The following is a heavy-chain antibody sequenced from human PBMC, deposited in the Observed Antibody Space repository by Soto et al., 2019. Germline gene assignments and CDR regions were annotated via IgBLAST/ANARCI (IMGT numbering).Heavy chain of an antibody. Sequence: GGSLRLSCAASGFTFSNAWMNWVRQAPGKGLEWVGRIKSKTDGGTTDYAAPVKGRFTISRDDSKNTLYLQMNSLKTEDTAVYYCTTVEEWKLLIRLGDAFDIWGQGTMVTVSS. CDR2: IKSKTDGGTT. J-gene: IGHJ3*02. V-gene: IGHV3-15*07. CDR1: GFTFSNAW. D-gene: IGHD1-26*01. CDR3: TTVEEWKLLIRLGDAFDI.